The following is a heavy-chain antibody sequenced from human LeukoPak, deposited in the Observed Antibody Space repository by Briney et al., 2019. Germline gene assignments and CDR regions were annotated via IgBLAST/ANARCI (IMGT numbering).Heavy chain of an antibody. CDR3: ARETVELGSPEGY. Sequence: PSETLSLTCTVSGGSISSGGYYWSWIRQPPGKGLEWIGYIYHSGSTYYNPSLKSRVTISVDRSKNQFSLKLSSVTAADTAVYHCARETVELGSPEGYWGQGTLVTVSS. CDR1: GGSISSGGYY. V-gene: IGHV4-30-2*01. J-gene: IGHJ4*02. CDR2: IYHSGST. D-gene: IGHD1-7*01.